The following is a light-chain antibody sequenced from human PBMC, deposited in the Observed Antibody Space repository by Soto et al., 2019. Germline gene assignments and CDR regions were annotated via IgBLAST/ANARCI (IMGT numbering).Light chain of an antibody. CDR1: NSNSGAGYD. V-gene: IGLV1-40*01. CDR3: QSYDSSLSAYV. CDR2: RNS. Sequence: QAVVTQPPSVSGAPGQRVTISCTGSNSNSGAGYDVHWYQQLPGTAPKLLIYRNSHRPSGVPDRFSGSKSGTSASLAITGLQAEDEADYYCQSYDSSLSAYVFGTGTKLTVL. J-gene: IGLJ1*01.